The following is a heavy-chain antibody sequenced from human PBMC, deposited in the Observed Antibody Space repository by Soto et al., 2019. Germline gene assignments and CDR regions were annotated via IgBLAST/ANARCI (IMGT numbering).Heavy chain of an antibody. J-gene: IGHJ5*02. CDR3: AKVNVVVLAAGDWFDP. D-gene: IGHD2-15*01. Sequence: EVQLLESGGGLVQPGGSLRLFCAASGFSFSTYAMSWVRQAPGKGLEWVSGISGNSGSTYYADSVKGRFTVSRDNSKNTVYLQMNSLRVDDTAVYYSAKVNVVVLAAGDWFDPWGQGTLVTVSS. CDR1: GFSFSTYA. CDR2: ISGNSGST. V-gene: IGHV3-23*01.